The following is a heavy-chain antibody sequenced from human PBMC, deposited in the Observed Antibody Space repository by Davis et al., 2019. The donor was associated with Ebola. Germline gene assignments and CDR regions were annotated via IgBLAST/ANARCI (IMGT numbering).Heavy chain of an antibody. J-gene: IGHJ4*02. D-gene: IGHD1-26*01. CDR3: ARIMMGATSN. CDR2: INHSGST. CDR1: GGSFSGYY. Sequence: MPSETLSLTCAVYGGSFSGYYWSWIRQPPGKGLEWIGEINHSGSTNYNPSLKSRVTISVDTSKNQFSLKLSSVTAADTAVYYCARIMMGATSNWGQGTLVTVSS. V-gene: IGHV4-34*01.